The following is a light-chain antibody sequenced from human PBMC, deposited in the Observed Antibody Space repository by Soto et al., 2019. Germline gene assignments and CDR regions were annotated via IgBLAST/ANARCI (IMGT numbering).Light chain of an antibody. V-gene: IGKV3D-15*01. CDR3: QQYNNWPPIT. Sequence: ETVMPQSPATLSVSPGERATLSCRASQSVSSKLAWYQQKPGQAPRLLIYGASTRATDIPARFSGSGSGTEFTLSISSLQSEDSAVYYCQQYNNWPPITFGQGTRLEIK. J-gene: IGKJ5*01. CDR2: GAS. CDR1: QSVSSK.